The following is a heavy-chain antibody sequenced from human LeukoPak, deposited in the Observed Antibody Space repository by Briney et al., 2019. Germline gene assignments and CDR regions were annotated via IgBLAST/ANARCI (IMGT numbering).Heavy chain of an antibody. CDR3: AKDTGYSYGPNIDY. V-gene: IGHV3-9*01. CDR1: GFTFDDYA. Sequence: GRSLRLSCAASGFTFDDYAMHWVRQAPGKGLEWVSGISWNSGSIGYADSVKGRFTISRDNAKNSLYLQMNSLRAEDTALCYCAKDTGYSYGPNIDYWGQGTLVTVSS. CDR2: ISWNSGSI. J-gene: IGHJ4*02. D-gene: IGHD5-18*01.